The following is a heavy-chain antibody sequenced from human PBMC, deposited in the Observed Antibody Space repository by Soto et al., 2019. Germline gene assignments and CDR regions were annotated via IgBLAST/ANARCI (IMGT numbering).Heavy chain of an antibody. CDR2: IYYSGST. CDR3: AIRPYCSSTSCYKEGGWFDP. Sequence: QVQLQESGPGLVKPSQTLSLTCTVSGGSISSGGYYWSWIRQHPGKGLEWIGYIYYSGSTYYNPSLKGRVTISVDTSKNQFSLKLSSVTAADTAVYYCAIRPYCSSTSCYKEGGWFDPWGQGTLVTVSS. CDR1: GGSISSGGYY. J-gene: IGHJ5*02. V-gene: IGHV4-31*03. D-gene: IGHD2-2*02.